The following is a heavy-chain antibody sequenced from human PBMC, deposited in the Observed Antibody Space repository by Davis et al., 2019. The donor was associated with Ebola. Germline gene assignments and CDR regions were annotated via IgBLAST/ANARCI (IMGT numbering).Heavy chain of an antibody. CDR2: IRSKANSYAT. J-gene: IGHJ4*02. V-gene: IGHV3-73*01. CDR3: SVPGGSGDY. D-gene: IGHD2-15*01. CDR1: GFTFSGSV. Sequence: PGGSLRLPCAASGFTFSGSVMHWVRQASGKGLEWVGRIRSKANSYATAYAASVKGRFTISRNDSKNTAYLQMNSLKTEDTAVYYCSVPGGSGDYWGQGTLVTVSS.